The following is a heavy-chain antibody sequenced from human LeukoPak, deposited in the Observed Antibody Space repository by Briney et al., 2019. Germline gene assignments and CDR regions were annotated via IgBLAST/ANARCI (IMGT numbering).Heavy chain of an antibody. CDR3: ARDVGSAAAVNDAFDI. Sequence: KAAETLSLTCTVSGGSISSYYWSWIRQPPGKGLEWIGYIYYIGSTNYNPSLKSRVTISVDTSKNQFSLKLSSVTAADAAVYYCARDVGSAAAVNDAFDIWGQGTMVTVSS. J-gene: IGHJ3*02. CDR1: GGSISSYY. D-gene: IGHD6-13*01. CDR2: IYYIGST. V-gene: IGHV4-59*01.